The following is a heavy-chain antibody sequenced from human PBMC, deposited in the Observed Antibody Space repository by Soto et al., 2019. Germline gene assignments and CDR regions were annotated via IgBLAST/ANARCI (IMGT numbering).Heavy chain of an antibody. Sequence: SETLSLTCTVSGGSISSGDYYWSWIRQPPGKGLEWIGYIYYSGSTYYNPSLKSRVTISVDTSKNQFSLKLSSVTAADTAVYYCARVPRLSSHSSSSGGDWFDPWGQGTLVTVSS. CDR2: IYYSGST. V-gene: IGHV4-30-4*01. CDR1: GGSISSGDYY. J-gene: IGHJ5*02. CDR3: ARVPRLSSHSSSSGGDWFDP. D-gene: IGHD6-6*01.